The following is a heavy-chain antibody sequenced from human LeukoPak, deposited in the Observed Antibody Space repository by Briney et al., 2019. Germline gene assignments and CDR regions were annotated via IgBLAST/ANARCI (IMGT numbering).Heavy chain of an antibody. CDR1: GFSLSNYG. J-gene: IGHJ4*02. V-gene: IGHV3-33*01. Sequence: TGGSLRLSCAASGFSLSNYGLHWARQGPGKGLEWLAVINYDGSNRYYADSVKGRFTISKDSSENTLYLQMNSLRADDTAMYYCARWGGTRQFYFDYWGQGTLATVSS. CDR2: INYDGSNR. CDR3: ARWGGTRQFYFDY. D-gene: IGHD3-16*01.